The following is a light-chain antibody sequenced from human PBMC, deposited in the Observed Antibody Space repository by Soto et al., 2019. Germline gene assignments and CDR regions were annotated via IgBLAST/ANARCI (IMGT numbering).Light chain of an antibody. V-gene: IGLV2-14*03. Sequence: QSALTQPASVSGSPGQSITISCTGTSSDIGTYNYVSWYQQHPGEAPKVIIYDVSNRPAGVSNRFSGSKSGNTASLTISGLQTQDEADYYCSSYTSATTYVFGTGTKVTVL. J-gene: IGLJ1*01. CDR1: SSDIGTYNY. CDR3: SSYTSATTYV. CDR2: DVS.